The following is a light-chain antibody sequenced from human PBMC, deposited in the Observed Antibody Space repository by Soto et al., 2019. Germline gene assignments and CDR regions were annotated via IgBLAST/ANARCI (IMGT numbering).Light chain of an antibody. V-gene: IGKV2-28*01. Sequence: DIVMTQSPLSLPVTAGEPASISCRSSQSLMHSNGYNYLDWYLQKPGQSPQLMIYLGSNRASGVSERFSGSGSGTDFTLKISRVEAEDVGVYYCLQSLQTPLPFGGGTKVEIK. CDR1: QSLMHSNGYNY. CDR3: LQSLQTPLP. CDR2: LGS. J-gene: IGKJ4*01.